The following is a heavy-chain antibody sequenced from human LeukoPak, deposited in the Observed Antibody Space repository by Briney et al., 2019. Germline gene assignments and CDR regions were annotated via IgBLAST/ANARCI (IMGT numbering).Heavy chain of an antibody. J-gene: IGHJ4*02. CDR3: ARDLAKYYDFWSGYQLDY. D-gene: IGHD3-3*01. CDR1: GFTFSSYA. CDR2: ISGSGGST. Sequence: PGGSLRLSCAASGFTFSSYAMNWVRQAPGKGLEWVSAISGSGGSTYYADSVKGRFTISRDNSKKTLYLQMNSLRAEDTAVYYCARDLAKYYDFWSGYQLDYWGQGTLVTVSS. V-gene: IGHV3-23*01.